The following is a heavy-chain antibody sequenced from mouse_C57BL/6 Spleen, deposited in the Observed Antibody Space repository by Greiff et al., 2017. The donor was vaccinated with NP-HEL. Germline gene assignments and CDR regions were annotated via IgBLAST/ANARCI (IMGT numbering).Heavy chain of an antibody. V-gene: IGHV1-53*01. D-gene: IGHD3-2*02. Sequence: QVQLQQPGPELVKPGASVKLSCKASGYTFTSYCMHWVKQRPGQGLEWIGYINPSNGGTNYNEKFKSKATLTVDNSSSTVYMELSSLTSEDSAVYYCARETTAQVPFAYWGQGTLVTVSA. J-gene: IGHJ3*01. CDR2: INPSNGGT. CDR3: ARETTAQVPFAY. CDR1: GYTFTSYC.